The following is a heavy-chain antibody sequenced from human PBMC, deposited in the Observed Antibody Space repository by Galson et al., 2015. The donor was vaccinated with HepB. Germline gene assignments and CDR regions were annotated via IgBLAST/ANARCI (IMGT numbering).Heavy chain of an antibody. D-gene: IGHD2-2*01. CDR1: GFTFSDYY. CDR2: ISSSDSTI. V-gene: IGHV3-11*01. Sequence: SLRLSCAASGFTFSDYYMSWIRQAPGKGLEWVSYISSSDSTIYYADSVKGRFTISRDNAKNSLYLQMNSLRAEDTAVYYCVRDGTRYCSKTSCYSGYYYYGMDVWGQGTTVTVSS. J-gene: IGHJ6*02. CDR3: VRDGTRYCSKTSCYSGYYYYGMDV.